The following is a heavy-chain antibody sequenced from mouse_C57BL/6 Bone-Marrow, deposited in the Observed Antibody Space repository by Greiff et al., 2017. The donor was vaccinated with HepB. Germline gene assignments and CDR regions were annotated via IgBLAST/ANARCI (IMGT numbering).Heavy chain of an antibody. J-gene: IGHJ2*01. V-gene: IGHV1-80*01. D-gene: IGHD1-1*01. CDR1: GYAFSSYW. Sequence: QVQLQQSGAELVKPGASVKISCKASGYAFSSYWMNWVKQRPGKGLEWIGQIYPGDGDTNYNGKFKGKATLTADKSSSIAYMQLSSLTSEDSAVYCCATDDYYGCYYFDYWGQGTTLTVSS. CDR2: IYPGDGDT. CDR3: ATDDYYGCYYFDY.